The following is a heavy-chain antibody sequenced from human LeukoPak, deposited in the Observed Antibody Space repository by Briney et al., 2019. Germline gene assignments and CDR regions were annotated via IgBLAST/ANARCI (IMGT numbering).Heavy chain of an antibody. CDR1: GFTFSSYW. J-gene: IGHJ3*02. CDR3: ASYRYGSSFAFDI. D-gene: IGHD6-6*01. Sequence: PGGSLRLSCAASGFTFSSYWMSWVRQAPGKGLEWVANIKQDGSEKYYVVSVRGRFTISRDNSKNTLYLQMNSLRAEDTAVYYCASYRYGSSFAFDIWGQGTMVTVSS. CDR2: IKQDGSEK. V-gene: IGHV3-7*02.